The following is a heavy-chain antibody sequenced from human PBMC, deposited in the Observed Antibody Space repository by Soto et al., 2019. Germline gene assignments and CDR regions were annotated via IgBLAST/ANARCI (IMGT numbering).Heavy chain of an antibody. CDR1: GGSISSYY. V-gene: IGHV4-59*08. D-gene: IGHD6-6*01. CDR2: IYYSGST. Sequence: SETLSLTCTVSGGSISSYYWSWIRQPPGKGLEWIGYIYYSGSTNYNPSLKSRVTISVDTSKNQFSLKLSSVTAADTAVYYCARHGLWQYTPFDYWGQGTLVTVSS. J-gene: IGHJ4*02. CDR3: ARHGLWQYTPFDY.